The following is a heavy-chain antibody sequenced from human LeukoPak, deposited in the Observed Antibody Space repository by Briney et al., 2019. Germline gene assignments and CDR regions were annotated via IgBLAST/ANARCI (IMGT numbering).Heavy chain of an antibody. Sequence: PGGSLRLSCAASGFTFSSYAMSWVRQAPGKGLEWVSAISGSGGSTYYADSVKGRFTISRDNSKNTLYLQMNSLRAEDTAVYYCAKRPTARYCSSTSCNYWGQGTLVTVSS. J-gene: IGHJ4*02. D-gene: IGHD2-2*01. CDR3: AKRPTARYCSSTSCNY. CDR1: GFTFSSYA. CDR2: ISGSGGST. V-gene: IGHV3-23*01.